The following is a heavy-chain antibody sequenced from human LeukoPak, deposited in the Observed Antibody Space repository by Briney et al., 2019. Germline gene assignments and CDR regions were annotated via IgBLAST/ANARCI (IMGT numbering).Heavy chain of an antibody. Sequence: GESLKISCKASGYSFTNYWIGWVRPMPGKGLEWMGIIYPGDSDTRYSPSFQGQVTISADKSISTAYLQWSSLKASDTAMYYCARRAYCGGDCYSDYWGQGTLVTVSS. J-gene: IGHJ4*02. CDR1: GYSFTNYW. CDR3: ARRAYCGGDCYSDY. V-gene: IGHV5-51*01. D-gene: IGHD2-21*02. CDR2: IYPGDSDT.